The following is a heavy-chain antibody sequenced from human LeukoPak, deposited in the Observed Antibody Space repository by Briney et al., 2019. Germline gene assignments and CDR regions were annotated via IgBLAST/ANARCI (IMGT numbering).Heavy chain of an antibody. J-gene: IGHJ4*02. D-gene: IGHD7-27*01. CDR3: AGLGPRHDPFDY. Sequence: GSLRLSCAASGFTFSDYSMTWVRQAPGKGLEWVSAISGSGGSTYYADSVKGRFTISRDNSKNTLYLQMNSLRAEDTAVYYCAGLGPRHDPFDYWGQGTLVTVSS. CDR1: GFTFSDYS. V-gene: IGHV3-23*01. CDR2: ISGSGGST.